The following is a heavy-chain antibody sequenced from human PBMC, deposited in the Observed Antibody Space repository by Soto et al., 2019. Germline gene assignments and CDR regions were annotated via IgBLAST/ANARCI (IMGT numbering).Heavy chain of an antibody. V-gene: IGHV1-69*02. CDR3: ASLGSIAARKNNWFDP. CDR2: IIPILGIA. CDR1: GGTFSSYT. Sequence: ASVKVSCKAPGGTFSSYTISWVRQAPGQGLEWMGRIIPILGIANYAQKFQGRVTITADKSTSTAYMELSSLRSEDTAVYYCASLGSIAARKNNWFDPWGQGTLVTVSS. D-gene: IGHD6-6*01. J-gene: IGHJ5*02.